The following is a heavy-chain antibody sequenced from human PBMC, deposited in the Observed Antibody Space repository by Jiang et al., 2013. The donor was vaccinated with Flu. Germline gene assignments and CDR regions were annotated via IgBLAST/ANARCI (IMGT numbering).Heavy chain of an antibody. J-gene: IGHJ4*02. V-gene: IGHV3-23*01. CDR3: AKQRYQLLTTIDS. Sequence: VQLLESGGGLVQPGGSLRLSCAASGFTFSNNAMSWVRQAPGKGLQWVSSISGSGGGTFYADSVKGRLTISRDNSKNTLYLHLASLRAEDTAVYFCAKQRYQLLTTIDSWGQGALVIVSS. CDR1: GFTFSNNA. CDR2: ISGSGGGT. D-gene: IGHD2-2*01.